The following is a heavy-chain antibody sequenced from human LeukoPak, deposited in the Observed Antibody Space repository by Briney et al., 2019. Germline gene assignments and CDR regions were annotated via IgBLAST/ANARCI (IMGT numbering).Heavy chain of an antibody. Sequence: SETLSLTCTVSGGSISSYYWSWIRQPPGKGLEWIGYIYYSGSTNYNPSLKSRVTIPVDTSKNQFSLKLSSVTAADTAVYYCARGRARYGSGSMMDVWGKGTTVTVSS. D-gene: IGHD3-10*01. J-gene: IGHJ6*04. V-gene: IGHV4-59*01. CDR3: ARGRARYGSGSMMDV. CDR1: GGSISSYY. CDR2: IYYSGST.